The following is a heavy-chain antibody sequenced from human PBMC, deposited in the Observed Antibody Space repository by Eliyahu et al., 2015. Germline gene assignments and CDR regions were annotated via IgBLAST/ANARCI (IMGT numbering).Heavy chain of an antibody. CDR2: IYYXGST. CDR1: GGSIXSGSYY. J-gene: IGHJ4*02. V-gene: IGHV4-39*01. Sequence: QLQLQESGPGLVKPSETLFLTCIVSGGSIXSGSYYWDWIRXPPGKGLXWIGSIYYXGSTSYNSSLKSRVTISVATSKNQFSLNLSSVTAADTAVYYCGRRGWELRKGHFDCWGQGALVTVSS. D-gene: IGHD1-26*01. CDR3: GRRGWELRKGHFDC.